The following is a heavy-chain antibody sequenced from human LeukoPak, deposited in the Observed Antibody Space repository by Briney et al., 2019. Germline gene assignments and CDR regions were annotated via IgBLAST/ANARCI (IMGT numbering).Heavy chain of an antibody. D-gene: IGHD1-26*01. CDR3: AKGLSGSFNGGYYFDY. CDR1: GFTFSSYG. V-gene: IGHV3-33*06. Sequence: PGGSLRLSCAASGFTFSSYGMHWVRQAPGKGLEWVAVIWYDGSNEYYADSVKGRFTISRDNTKNTLYLQMNSLRAEDTAVYYCAKGLSGSFNGGYYFDYWGQGTLVTVSS. J-gene: IGHJ4*02. CDR2: IWYDGSNE.